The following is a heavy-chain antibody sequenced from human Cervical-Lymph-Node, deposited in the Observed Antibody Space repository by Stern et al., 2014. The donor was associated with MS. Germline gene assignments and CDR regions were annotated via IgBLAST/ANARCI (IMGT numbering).Heavy chain of an antibody. CDR1: GFTFTSSA. J-gene: IGHJ3*02. Sequence: QLMQSGPEVKKPGTSVKVSCKASGFTFTSSAVQWVRQARGQRLEWIGWIVGGSGNTNYAQKFQERVTITRDMSTSTAYMELSSLRSEDTAVYYCAALEYYYDSSGVDAFDIWGQGTMVTVSS. V-gene: IGHV1-58*01. CDR2: IVGGSGNT. CDR3: AALEYYYDSSGVDAFDI. D-gene: IGHD3-22*01.